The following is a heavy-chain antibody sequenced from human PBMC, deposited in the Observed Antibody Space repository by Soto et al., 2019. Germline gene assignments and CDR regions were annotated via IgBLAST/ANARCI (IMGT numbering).Heavy chain of an antibody. V-gene: IGHV1-24*01. CDR3: AKDNSGWRAFDY. CDR2: FDPEDGET. J-gene: IGHJ4*02. D-gene: IGHD6-19*01. CDR1: GYTLTELS. Sequence: ASVKVSCKVSGYTLTELSMHWVRQAPGKGLEWMGGFDPEDGETIYAQKFQGRVTMTEDTSTDTAYMELSSLRSEDTAVYYCAKDNSGWRAFDYWGQGTLVTVYS.